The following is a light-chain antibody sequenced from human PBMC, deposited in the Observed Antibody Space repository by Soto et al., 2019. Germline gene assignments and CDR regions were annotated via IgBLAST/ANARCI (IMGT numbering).Light chain of an antibody. V-gene: IGKV3-15*01. CDR1: QSVRNN. J-gene: IGKJ1*01. Sequence: EVVLTQSPGTLSVSPGESATLSCRASQSVRNNLVWYQQKPGQAPRLLIYDASTRATGIPARFSGSGSGTEFTLTISSLQSEDFAVYYCQQYNNWPWTFGQGTKVEIK. CDR3: QQYNNWPWT. CDR2: DAS.